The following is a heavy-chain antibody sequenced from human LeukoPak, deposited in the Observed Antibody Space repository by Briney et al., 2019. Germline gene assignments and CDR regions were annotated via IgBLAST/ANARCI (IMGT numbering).Heavy chain of an antibody. D-gene: IGHD4-17*01. J-gene: IGHJ4*02. CDR2: IYYSGST. CDR3: ARSSVTTRGLLDY. Sequence: SETLSLTCTVSGGSISSYYWSWIRQPPGKGLEWIGYIYYSGSTNYNPSLKSRVTISVDTSKNQFSLKLSSVTAADTAVYYCARSSVTTRGLLDYWGQGTLVTVSS. CDR1: GGSISSYY. V-gene: IGHV4-59*01.